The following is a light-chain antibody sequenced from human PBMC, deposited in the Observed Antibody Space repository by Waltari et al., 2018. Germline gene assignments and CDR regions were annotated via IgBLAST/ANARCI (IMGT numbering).Light chain of an antibody. J-gene: IGLJ3*02. Sequence: QSALTQTATVSGSPGQSITISCRGTRSDIGIYNLVSWYRQHPGKAPTLIIYDVNKRPSGVSNRFSGSKSGNTAFLTISGLQTADEADYFCCSYAGSAVSVFGGGTKVTVL. CDR3: CSYAGSAVSV. CDR2: DVN. CDR1: RSDIGIYNL. V-gene: IGLV2-23*02.